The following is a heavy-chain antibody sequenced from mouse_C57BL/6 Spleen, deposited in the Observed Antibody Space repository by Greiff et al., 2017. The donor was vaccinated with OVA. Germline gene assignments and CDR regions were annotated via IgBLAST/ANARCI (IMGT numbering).Heavy chain of an antibody. D-gene: IGHD4-1*01. V-gene: IGHV5-17*01. Sequence: EVKLVESGGGLVKPGGSLKLSCAASGFTFSDYGMHWVRQAPEKGLEWVAYISSGSSTIYYADTVKGRFTISRDNAKNTLFLQMTSLRSEYTAMYYCARKTGTSAMDYWGQGTSVTVSS. J-gene: IGHJ4*01. CDR1: GFTFSDYG. CDR2: ISSGSSTI. CDR3: ARKTGTSAMDY.